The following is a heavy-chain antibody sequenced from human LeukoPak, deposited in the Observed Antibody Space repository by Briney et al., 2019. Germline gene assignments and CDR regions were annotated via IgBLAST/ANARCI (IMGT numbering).Heavy chain of an antibody. D-gene: IGHD5-18*01. CDR1: GFNFGIYG. CDR2: IWFDGSNK. J-gene: IGHJ4*02. CDR3: ARDFVDTAVFYYFDF. V-gene: IGHV3-33*01. Sequence: GRSLRLSCAASGFNFGIYGMHWVRQAPGKGLEWVALIWFDGSNKYYADSVKGRFTISRDNSKNTLYLQMSGLRVEDTAIYYCARDFVDTAVFYYFDFWGQGTLVTVSS.